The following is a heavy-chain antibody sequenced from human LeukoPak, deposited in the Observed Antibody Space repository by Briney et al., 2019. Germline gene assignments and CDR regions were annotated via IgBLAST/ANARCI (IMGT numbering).Heavy chain of an antibody. D-gene: IGHD3-16*01. CDR2: IWYDGSNK. J-gene: IGHJ4*02. V-gene: IGHV3-33*06. Sequence: PGGSLRLSCAASGFTFSSYGMHWVRQAPGKGLEWVAVIWYDGSNKYYADSVKGRFTISRDNSKNTLYLQMNSLRAEDTAVYYCAKTLGESVIAAPRTGFDYWGQGTLVTVSS. CDR3: AKTLGESVIAAPRTGFDY. CDR1: GFTFSSYG.